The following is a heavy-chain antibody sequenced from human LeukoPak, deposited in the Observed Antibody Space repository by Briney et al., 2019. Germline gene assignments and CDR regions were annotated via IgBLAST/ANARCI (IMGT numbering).Heavy chain of an antibody. CDR1: GFTFSSYA. CDR3: ASGFYGSGSYRYGMDV. Sequence: GGSLRLSCAASGFTFSSYAMHWVRQAPGKGLEWVAVISYDGSNKYYADSVKGRFTISSDNSKNTLYLQMNSLRAEDTAVYYCASGFYGSGSYRYGMDVWGQGTTVTVSS. J-gene: IGHJ6*02. D-gene: IGHD3-10*01. V-gene: IGHV3-30*04. CDR2: ISYDGSNK.